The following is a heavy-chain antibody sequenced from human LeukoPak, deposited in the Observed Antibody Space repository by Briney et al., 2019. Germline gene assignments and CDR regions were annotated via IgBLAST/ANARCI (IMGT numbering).Heavy chain of an antibody. J-gene: IGHJ4*02. CDR3: ARGLVSGYPPVPLDS. D-gene: IGHD3-3*01. CDR1: GGSISSYY. Sequence: SETLPLTFTVHGGSISSYYWSWIRQPPGKGLEWIGYIYYSGSTNYNPSLKSRVTLSQDNSKVQFPLNLSSVTAAGTAVFYCARGLVSGYPPVPLDSWGQGTPVTISS. CDR2: IYYSGST. V-gene: IGHV4-59*12.